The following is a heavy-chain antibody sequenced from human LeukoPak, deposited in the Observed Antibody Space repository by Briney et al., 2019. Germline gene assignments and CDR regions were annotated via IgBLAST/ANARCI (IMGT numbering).Heavy chain of an antibody. Sequence: GGSLRLSCAASGFTFSSYEMNWVRQAPGKGLEWVSYISSSGSTIYYADSVKGRFTISRDNAKNSLYLQMNSLRAEDTAVYYCAKDFLTVTTGGYFDYWGQGTLVTVSS. D-gene: IGHD4-17*01. CDR1: GFTFSSYE. V-gene: IGHV3-48*03. CDR3: AKDFLTVTTGGYFDY. J-gene: IGHJ4*02. CDR2: ISSSGSTI.